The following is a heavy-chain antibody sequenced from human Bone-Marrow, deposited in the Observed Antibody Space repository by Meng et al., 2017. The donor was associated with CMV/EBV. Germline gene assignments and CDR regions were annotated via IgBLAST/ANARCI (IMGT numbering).Heavy chain of an antibody. V-gene: IGHV3-21*01. Sequence: SGVTFSSYNMKWVRQPPGKGLEWVSSVSSSSSFKYYADSVKGRFAISRDNAKNSLYLQMNSLRAEDTAVYYCARDPTGYSYGYSDYWGQGTLVTVSS. CDR3: ARDPTGYSYGYSDY. D-gene: IGHD5-18*01. CDR1: GVTFSSYN. J-gene: IGHJ4*02. CDR2: VSSSSSFK.